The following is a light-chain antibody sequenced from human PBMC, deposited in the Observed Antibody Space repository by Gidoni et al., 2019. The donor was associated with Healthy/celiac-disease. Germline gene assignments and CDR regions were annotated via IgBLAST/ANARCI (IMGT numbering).Light chain of an antibody. CDR1: QSISSY. CDR3: QQSYSTPFT. J-gene: IGKJ3*01. Sequence: DIQTTQSPSSLSASVGDRVTITCRASQSISSYLNWYQQQPGKAPKLLIYAASSLQSGVPSRFSGSGYGTDFTLTISSLQPEDFATYYCQQSYSTPFTFGPGTKVDIK. V-gene: IGKV1-39*01. CDR2: AAS.